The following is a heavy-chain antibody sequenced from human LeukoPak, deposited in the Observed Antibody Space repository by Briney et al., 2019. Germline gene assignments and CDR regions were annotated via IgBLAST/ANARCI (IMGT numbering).Heavy chain of an antibody. CDR1: GYTFTGYY. Sequence: ASVKVSCKASGYTFTGYYMHWVRQAPGQGLEWMGIINPSGGSTSYAQKFQGRVTMTRDTSTSTVYMELSSLRSEDTAVYYCARGSAAAVGYYYYYGMDVWGQGTTVTVSS. J-gene: IGHJ6*02. CDR3: ARGSAAAVGYYYYYGMDV. V-gene: IGHV1-46*01. CDR2: INPSGGST. D-gene: IGHD6-13*01.